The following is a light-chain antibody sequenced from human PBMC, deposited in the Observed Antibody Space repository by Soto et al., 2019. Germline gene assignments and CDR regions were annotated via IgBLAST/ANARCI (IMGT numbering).Light chain of an antibody. CDR1: SSDVGGYNY. CDR2: EVS. V-gene: IGLV2-8*01. CDR3: NSYAGKVV. Sequence: QSVLTQPPSASGSPGQSVTISCTGTSSDVGGYNYVSWYQQHPGKAPKLMIYEVSKRPSGVPDRFSGSKSGNTASLTVSGLQAEDEADYYCNSYAGKVVFGGGTKLTVL. J-gene: IGLJ2*01.